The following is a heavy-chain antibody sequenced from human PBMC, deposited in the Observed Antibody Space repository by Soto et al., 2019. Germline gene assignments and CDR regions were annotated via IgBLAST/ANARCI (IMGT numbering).Heavy chain of an antibody. J-gene: IGHJ3*01. D-gene: IGHD3-22*01. V-gene: IGHV4-4*07. Sequence: QVQLQESGPGLVMPAETLSLTCTVSDDSINTYYWSWIRQSAGEGLEWIGRIHTSGSTNYNPSLKSRVTMSIDTSKSQFSLKLRSVIAADTAVYYCARLTQTNYYDNNGYHDAFDVWGQGTEVTVSS. CDR1: DDSINTYY. CDR2: IHTSGST. CDR3: ARLTQTNYYDNNGYHDAFDV.